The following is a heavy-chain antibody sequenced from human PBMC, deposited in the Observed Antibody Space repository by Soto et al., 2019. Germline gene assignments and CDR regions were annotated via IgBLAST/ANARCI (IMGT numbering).Heavy chain of an antibody. CDR1: GFSFNNYA. Sequence: EVQLLQSGGGVVQPGGSLRLSCAVSGFSFNNYAMNWVRLAPGKGLEWVSSISGGGTGTYSADAVRGRFTISSDKSRNTVYLQMSSLRAEDTAVYYCAKGHYYDNVGNWVANQACDSWGQGSLVTVSS. J-gene: IGHJ4*02. CDR3: AKGHYYDNVGNWVANQACDS. V-gene: IGHV3-23*01. CDR2: ISGGGTGT. D-gene: IGHD3-22*01.